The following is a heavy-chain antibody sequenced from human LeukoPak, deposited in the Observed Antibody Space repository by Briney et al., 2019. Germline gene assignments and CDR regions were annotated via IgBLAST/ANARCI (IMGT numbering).Heavy chain of an antibody. J-gene: IGHJ6*04. CDR3: ARGYYDFWSGSLLDV. D-gene: IGHD3-3*01. CDR1: GGSISSGSYY. Sequence: SETLSLTCTVSGGSISSGSYYWSWIRQPAGKGLEWIGRIYTSGSTNYNPSLKSRVTISVDTSKNQFSLKLSSVTAADTAVYYCARGYYDFWSGSLLDVWGKGTTVTVSS. CDR2: IYTSGST. V-gene: IGHV4-61*02.